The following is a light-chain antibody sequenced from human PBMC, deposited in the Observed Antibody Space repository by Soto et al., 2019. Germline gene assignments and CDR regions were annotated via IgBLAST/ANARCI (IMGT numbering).Light chain of an antibody. Sequence: QSALTQPASVSGSPGQSITISCTGTTSDVGSYDLVSWYQQHPGKAPKIMIYEVSKRPSGDSNRFSGSKSGNTASLTISGLQAKDEADYYCCSYAGGRSPYVFGTGTKVTV. CDR1: TSDVGSYDL. CDR2: EVS. V-gene: IGLV2-23*02. J-gene: IGLJ1*01. CDR3: CSYAGGRSPYV.